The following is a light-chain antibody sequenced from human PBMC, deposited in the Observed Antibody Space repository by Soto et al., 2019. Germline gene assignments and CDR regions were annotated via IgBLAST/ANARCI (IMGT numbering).Light chain of an antibody. CDR3: AACDDSLNGPDV. Sequence: QSVLTQPPSASGTPGQRVTISCSGSSSNIGSNTVNWYQQLPGPAPKLLIYSNNQRPSGDPDRFSGSQSGTSASLAISGLQSEDEADYYCAACDDSLNGPDVFGTGTKLTVL. CDR1: SSNIGSNT. V-gene: IGLV1-44*01. J-gene: IGLJ1*01. CDR2: SNN.